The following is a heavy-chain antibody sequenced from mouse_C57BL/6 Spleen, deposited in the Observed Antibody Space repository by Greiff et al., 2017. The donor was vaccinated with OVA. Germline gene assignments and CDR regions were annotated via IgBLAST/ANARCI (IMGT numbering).Heavy chain of an antibody. V-gene: IGHV1-50*01. CDR2: IDPSDSYT. CDR3: ARSISFDY. D-gene: IGHD2-3*01. CDR1: GYTFTSYW. Sequence: QVQLQQPGAELVKPGASVKLSCKASGYTFTSYWMQWVKQRPGQGLEWIGEIDPSDSYTNYNQKFKGKATLTVDTSSSTAYMQLSSLTSEDSAVYYCARSISFDYWGQGTTLTVSS. J-gene: IGHJ2*01.